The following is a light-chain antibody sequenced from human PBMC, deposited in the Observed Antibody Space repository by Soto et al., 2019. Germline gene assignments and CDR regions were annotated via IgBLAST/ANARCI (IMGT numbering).Light chain of an antibody. CDR1: QSIGNW. V-gene: IGKV1-5*03. CDR3: QQYHSYSRT. CDR2: KAS. Sequence: DIQVTQSPSTLSASVGDRVTITCRASQSIGNWLASFQQKPGKAPKLLIYKASSLESGVPSRFSGSGSGTEFTLTISSLQPDDFATYYCQQYHSYSRTVGQGTEVDIK. J-gene: IGKJ1*01.